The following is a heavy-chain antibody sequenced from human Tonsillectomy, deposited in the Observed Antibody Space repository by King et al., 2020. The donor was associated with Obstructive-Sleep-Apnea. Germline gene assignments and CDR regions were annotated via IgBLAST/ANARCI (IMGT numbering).Heavy chain of an antibody. V-gene: IGHV4-4*02. CDR1: GGSISTGNW. Sequence: QLQESGPGLVKPSGTLSLTCAVSGGSISTGNWWRWVRQPPGRGLEWIGEIYTSGSINYTPSFNRRVTISLDQSKNQFSLKWSSVTAADTAVYICARVPYGHYARDWRESTLVRVPS. CDR3: ARVPYGHYARD. J-gene: IGHJ1*01. CDR2: IYTSGSI. D-gene: IGHD4-17*01.